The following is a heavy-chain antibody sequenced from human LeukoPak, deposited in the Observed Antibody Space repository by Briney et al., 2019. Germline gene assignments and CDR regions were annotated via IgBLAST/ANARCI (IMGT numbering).Heavy chain of an antibody. J-gene: IGHJ5*02. CDR3: ARGTLGYCSSTSCYTTPWFDP. CDR2: IYYSGST. D-gene: IGHD2-2*02. V-gene: IGHV4-31*03. CDR1: GGSISSGGYY. Sequence: PSETLSLTCTVSGGSISSGGYYWSWIRQHPGKGLEWIGYIYYSGSTHYNPSLKSRVTISVDTSKNQFSLKLSSVTAADTAVYYCARGTLGYCSSTSCYTTPWFDPWGQGTLVTVSS.